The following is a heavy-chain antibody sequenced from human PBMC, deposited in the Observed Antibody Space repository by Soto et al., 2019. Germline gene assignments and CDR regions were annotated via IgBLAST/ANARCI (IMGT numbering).Heavy chain of an antibody. Sequence: GASVKVSCKASGYTFTSYGISWVRQAPGQGLEWMGWISAYNGNTNYAQKLQGRVTMTTDTSTSTAYMELRSLRSDDTAVYYCARGTLMVGGFIMGPGYYYYMDVWGKGTRVTVPS. CDR3: ARGTLMVGGFIMGPGYYYYMDV. J-gene: IGHJ6*03. D-gene: IGHD3-10*01. CDR2: ISAYNGNT. CDR1: GYTFTSYG. V-gene: IGHV1-18*01.